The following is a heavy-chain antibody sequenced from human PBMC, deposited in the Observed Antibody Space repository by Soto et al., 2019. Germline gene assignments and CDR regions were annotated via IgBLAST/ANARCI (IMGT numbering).Heavy chain of an antibody. Sequence: HPGGSLRLSCAASGFTFSSYGMHWVRQAPGKGLEWVAVIWYDGSNKYYADSVKGRFTISRDNSKNTLYLQMNSLRAEDTAVYYCATVRSRWNIDYWGQGTLVTVSS. V-gene: IGHV3-33*01. J-gene: IGHJ4*02. CDR2: IWYDGSNK. CDR3: ATVRSRWNIDY. CDR1: GFTFSSYG. D-gene: IGHD6-13*01.